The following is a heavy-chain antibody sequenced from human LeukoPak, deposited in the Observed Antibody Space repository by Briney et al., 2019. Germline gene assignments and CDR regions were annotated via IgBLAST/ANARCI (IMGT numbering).Heavy chain of an antibody. V-gene: IGHV3-9*01. CDR2: ISWNSGSI. CDR1: GFPFSSYS. D-gene: IGHD3-10*01. Sequence: PGGSLRLSCAASGFPFSSYSMNWVRQAPGKGLEWVSGISWNSGSIGYADSVKGRFTISRDNAKNSLYLQMNSLRAEDTALYYCAKAMVRGVYDAFDIWGQGTMVTVSS. CDR3: AKAMVRGVYDAFDI. J-gene: IGHJ3*02.